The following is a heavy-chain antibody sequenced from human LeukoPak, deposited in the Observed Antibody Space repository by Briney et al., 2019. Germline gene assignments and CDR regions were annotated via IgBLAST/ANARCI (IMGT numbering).Heavy chain of an antibody. Sequence: ASVKVSCKASGYTFTSYDINWVRQATGQGLKWMGWMNPNSGNTGYAQKFQGRVTITRNTSISTAYMELSSLRSEDTAVYYCARYYDILTDEGYFDYWGQGTLVTVSS. CDR2: MNPNSGNT. CDR1: GYTFTSYD. D-gene: IGHD3-9*01. J-gene: IGHJ4*02. CDR3: ARYYDILTDEGYFDY. V-gene: IGHV1-8*01.